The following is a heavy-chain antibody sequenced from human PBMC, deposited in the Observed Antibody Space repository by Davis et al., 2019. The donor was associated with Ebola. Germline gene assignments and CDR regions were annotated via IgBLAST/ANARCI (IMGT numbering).Heavy chain of an antibody. V-gene: IGHV4-39*01. CDR3: ARHELAAAANNWFDP. Sequence: PSETLSLTCTVSGGSISSSSYYWGWIRQPPGKGLEWIGSIYYSGSTYYNPSLKSRVTISVDTSKNQFSLKLSSVTAADTAVYYCARHELAAAANNWFDPWGQGTLVTVSS. CDR1: GGSISSSSYY. CDR2: IYYSGST. J-gene: IGHJ5*02. D-gene: IGHD6-13*01.